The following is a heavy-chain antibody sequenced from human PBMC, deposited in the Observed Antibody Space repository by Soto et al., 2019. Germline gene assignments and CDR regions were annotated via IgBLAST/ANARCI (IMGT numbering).Heavy chain of an antibody. CDR2: INPSGGST. D-gene: IGHD2-21*02. Sequence: QVQLVQSGAEVKKPGASVKVSCKASGYTFTSYYMHWVRQAPGQGLEWMGIINPSGGSTSYAQKFQGRLTMTTDTSTSTVYMELSSQRSEDTAVYYRARADWEEETVTAYYFDYWGQGTLVTVSS. J-gene: IGHJ4*02. CDR3: ARADWEEETVTAYYFDY. CDR1: GYTFTSYY. V-gene: IGHV1-46*03.